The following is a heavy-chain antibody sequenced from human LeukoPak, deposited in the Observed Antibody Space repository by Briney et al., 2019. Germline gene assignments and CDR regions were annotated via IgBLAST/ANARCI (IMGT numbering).Heavy chain of an antibody. CDR1: GGSFSGYY. D-gene: IGHD3-16*01. Sequence: SETLSLTCAVYGGSFSGYYWSWIRQPPGKGLEWIGYIYYSGSTYYNPSLKSRVTISVDTSKNQFSLKLSSVTAVDTAVYYCARKPNSEYYFDYWGQGTLVTVSS. V-gene: IGHV4-34*01. CDR2: IYYSGST. J-gene: IGHJ4*02. CDR3: ARKPNSEYYFDY.